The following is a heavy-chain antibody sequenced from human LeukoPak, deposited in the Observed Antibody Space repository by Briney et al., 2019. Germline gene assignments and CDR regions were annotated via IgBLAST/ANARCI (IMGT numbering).Heavy chain of an antibody. D-gene: IGHD3-22*01. CDR1: GFTSSSYS. Sequence: PGGSLRLSCAASGFTSSSYSMNWVRQAPGKGLEWVSSISSSSSYIYYADSVKGRFTISIDNAKNSLYLQMNSLRAEDTAVYYCAKGTGGIVVATPFDYWGQGTLVTVSS. V-gene: IGHV3-21*01. CDR3: AKGTGGIVVATPFDY. J-gene: IGHJ4*02. CDR2: ISSSSSYI.